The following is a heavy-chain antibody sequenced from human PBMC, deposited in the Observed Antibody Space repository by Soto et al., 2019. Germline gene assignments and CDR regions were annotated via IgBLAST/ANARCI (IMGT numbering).Heavy chain of an antibody. J-gene: IGHJ5*02. V-gene: IGHV4-39*01. CDR2: IYYSGST. CDR1: GGSISSSSYY. D-gene: IGHD6-6*01. CDR3: ARLTSIAANNWFDP. Sequence: SETLSLTCTVSGGSISSSSYYWGWIRQPPGKGLEWIGSIYYSGSTYYNPSLKSRVTISVDTSKNQFSLKLSSVTAADTAVYYCARLTSIAANNWFDPWGQGTLVTVSS.